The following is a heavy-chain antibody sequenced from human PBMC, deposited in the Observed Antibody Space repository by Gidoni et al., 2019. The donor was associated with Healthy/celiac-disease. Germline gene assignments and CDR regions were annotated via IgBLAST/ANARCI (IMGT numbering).Heavy chain of an antibody. Sequence: EVQLVESGGGLVQPGGSLRLSCAASGFTFRSYALSWLRQAPGKGLEWVSAISGSGGSTYYADSVKGRFTISRDNSKNTLYLQMNSLRAEDTAVYYCAKDLSRDVVVPAAIRYYYGMDVWGQGTTVTVSS. V-gene: IGHV3-23*04. CDR1: GFTFRSYA. CDR3: AKDLSRDVVVPAAIRYYYGMDV. D-gene: IGHD2-2*01. J-gene: IGHJ6*02. CDR2: ISGSGGST.